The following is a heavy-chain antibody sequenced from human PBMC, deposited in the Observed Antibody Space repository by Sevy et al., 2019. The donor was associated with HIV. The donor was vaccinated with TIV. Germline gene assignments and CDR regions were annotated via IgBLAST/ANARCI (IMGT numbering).Heavy chain of an antibody. CDR3: ARRGRDFWSGYFIRAFDI. J-gene: IGHJ3*02. CDR2: MNPNGGNT. CDR1: GYTFTSYD. D-gene: IGHD3-3*01. V-gene: IGHV1-8*01. Sequence: ASVKVSCKASGYTFTSYDINWVRQATGQGLEWMGWMNPNGGNTGYAQKFQGRVTMTRNTSISTAYMELSSLRSEDTAVYYCARRGRDFWSGYFIRAFDIWGQRTMVTVSS.